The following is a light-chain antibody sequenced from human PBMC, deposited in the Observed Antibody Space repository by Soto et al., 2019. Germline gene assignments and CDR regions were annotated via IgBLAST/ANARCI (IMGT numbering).Light chain of an antibody. V-gene: IGKV1-9*01. CDR2: AAS. Sequence: DIQLTQSPSFLSASVGDRVTITCRASQGISSYLAWYQQKPGKAPKLLIYAASTLQSGVPSRFSGSGSGTESTLTISSLQPEDFATYYSQQLNSYPLTFGGGTKVEIK. J-gene: IGKJ4*01. CDR3: QQLNSYPLT. CDR1: QGISSY.